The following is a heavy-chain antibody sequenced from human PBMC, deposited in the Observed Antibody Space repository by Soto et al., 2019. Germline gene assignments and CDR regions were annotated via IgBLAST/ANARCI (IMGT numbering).Heavy chain of an antibody. CDR2: IYYSGGT. J-gene: IGHJ4*02. CDR1: GGSISSSSYY. V-gene: IGHV4-39*01. D-gene: IGHD6-19*01. Sequence: SETLSLTCTVSGGSISSSSYYWGWIRQPPGEGLEWIGTIYYSGGTYYNPSLKSRVTISVDTSKNQFSLKLSSVTATDTAVYYCARHAYRSGWADHWGQGTLVTVSS. CDR3: ARHAYRSGWADH.